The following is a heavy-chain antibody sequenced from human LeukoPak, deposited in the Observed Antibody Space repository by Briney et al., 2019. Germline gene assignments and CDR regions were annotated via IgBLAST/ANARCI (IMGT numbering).Heavy chain of an antibody. CDR2: IRYDGSNK. D-gene: IGHD2-2*01. CDR1: GCTFSSYG. CDR3: AKVGGYCSSTSCLYMDV. V-gene: IGHV3-30*02. J-gene: IGHJ6*03. Sequence: PGGSLRLSCAASGCTFSSYGMHWVRQAPGKGLEWVAFIRYDGSNKYYADSVKGRFTISRDNSKNTLYLQMNSLRAEDTAVYYCAKVGGYCSSTSCLYMDVWGKGTTVTVSS.